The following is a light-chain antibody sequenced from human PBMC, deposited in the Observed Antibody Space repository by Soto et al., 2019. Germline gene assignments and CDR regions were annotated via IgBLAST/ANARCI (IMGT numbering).Light chain of an antibody. CDR3: QQRSSWPPSIN. CDR1: QNVRSF. Sequence: EIVFTHSPSTLSLSPGERATLSCRASQNVRSFLAWCQQKPGQAPRLLIFDASSRATGIPARFSGSGSGTDFNLTISSLEPEDFAIYYCQQRSSWPPSINFGQGTRLAIK. V-gene: IGKV3-11*01. CDR2: DAS. J-gene: IGKJ5*01.